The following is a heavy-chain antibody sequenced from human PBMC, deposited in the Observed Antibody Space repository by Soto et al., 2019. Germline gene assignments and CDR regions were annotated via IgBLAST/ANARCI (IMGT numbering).Heavy chain of an antibody. J-gene: IGHJ4*02. CDR2: ISHDGSNK. CDR1: GFTFSSYG. D-gene: IGHD7-27*01. V-gene: IGHV3-30*18. Sequence: PGGSLRLSCAASGFTFSSYGMHWVRQAPGKGLEWVAVISHDGSNKYFADSVKGRFTISRDNSQNTLYLQMNSLRVEDTAIYYCAKAWGIDYWGQGTLVTVSS. CDR3: AKAWGIDY.